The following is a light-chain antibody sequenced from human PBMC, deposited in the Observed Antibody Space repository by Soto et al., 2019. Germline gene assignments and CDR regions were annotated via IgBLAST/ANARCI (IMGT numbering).Light chain of an antibody. CDR2: GAS. CDR1: QSLSSSF. Sequence: EIVLTQSPGTLSLSPGERATLSCRASQSLSSSFLAWYQQKPGQAPRLLIYGASSRATGIPDRFIGSGSGTDFTLTISRLEPEDFAVYYCQQYGSSPYTFGQGTKLEIK. J-gene: IGKJ2*01. CDR3: QQYGSSPYT. V-gene: IGKV3-20*01.